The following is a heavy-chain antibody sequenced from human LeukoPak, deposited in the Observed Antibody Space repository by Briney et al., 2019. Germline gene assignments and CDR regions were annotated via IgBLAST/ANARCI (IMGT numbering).Heavy chain of an antibody. CDR3: ARDWEGWFDP. CDR2: INIGGTNT. V-gene: IGHV3-11*06. J-gene: IGHJ5*02. CDR1: GFTFSDYY. Sequence: GGSLRLSCAASGFTFSDYYMSWIRQAPGQGLEWLSYINIGGTNTHYADSVKGRFTISRDNAKNSLYLQMNSLRAEDTAVYYCARDWEGWFDPWGQGTLVTVSS. D-gene: IGHD1-26*01.